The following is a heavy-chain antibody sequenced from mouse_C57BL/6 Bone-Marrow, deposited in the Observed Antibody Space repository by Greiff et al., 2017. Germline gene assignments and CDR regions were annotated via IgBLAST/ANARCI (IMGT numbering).Heavy chain of an antibody. V-gene: IGHV5-6*01. CDR2: ISSGGSYT. CDR1: GFTFSSYG. J-gene: IGHJ2*01. Sequence: EVQLVESGGDLVKPGGSLKLSCAASGFTFSSYGMSWVRQTPDKRLEWVATISSGGSYTYYPDSVKGRFTISRDNAKNTLYLQMGSLKSEDTAMYYCAGGLGDFDYWGQGTTLTVSS. D-gene: IGHD4-1*01. CDR3: AGGLGDFDY.